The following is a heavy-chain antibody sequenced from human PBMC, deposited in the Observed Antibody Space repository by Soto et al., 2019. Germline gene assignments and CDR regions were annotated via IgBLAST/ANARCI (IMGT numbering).Heavy chain of an antibody. CDR1: GYTFTSYD. J-gene: IGHJ4*02. Sequence: QVQLVQSGAEVKKPGSSVKVSCKASGYTFTSYDINWVRQATGQGLEWMGWMNPNSGNTGYAHKCQGRVTMSRNTSISTAYMELSSLRSEDTAVYYCARRPFSSSGGSREEYWGQRTLVTVSS. CDR3: ARRPFSSSGGSREEY. D-gene: IGHD3-22*01. CDR2: MNPNSGNT. V-gene: IGHV1-8*01.